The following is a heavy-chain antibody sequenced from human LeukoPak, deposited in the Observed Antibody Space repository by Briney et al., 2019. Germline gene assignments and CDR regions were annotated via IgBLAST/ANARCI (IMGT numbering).Heavy chain of an antibody. CDR2: ISGSGGST. J-gene: IGHJ4*02. D-gene: IGHD6-19*01. CDR1: GFTFSSYA. CDR3: ARQWPSRIAVAGTGDFDY. V-gene: IGHV3-23*01. Sequence: PGGSLRLSCAASGFTFSSYAMSWVRQAPGKGLEWVSAISGSGGSTYYADSVKGRFTISRDNSKNTLYLQMNSLRAEDTAVNYCARQWPSRIAVAGTGDFDYWGQGTLVTVSS.